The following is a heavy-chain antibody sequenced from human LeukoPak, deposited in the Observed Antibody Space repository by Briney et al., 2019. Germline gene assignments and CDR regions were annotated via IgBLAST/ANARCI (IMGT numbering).Heavy chain of an antibody. CDR2: IKSKTDAETT. D-gene: IGHD1-7*01. V-gene: IGHV3-15*01. CDR3: VTESGTSLKY. Sequence: GGSLRLSCAASGFAFTNAWMSWVRQAPGKGLEWVGRIKSKTDAETTDYAAPVKGRFTISRDDSKNTVYLQMNSLKTEDTAVYYCVTESGTSLKYWGQGTLATVSS. J-gene: IGHJ4*02. CDR1: GFAFTNAW.